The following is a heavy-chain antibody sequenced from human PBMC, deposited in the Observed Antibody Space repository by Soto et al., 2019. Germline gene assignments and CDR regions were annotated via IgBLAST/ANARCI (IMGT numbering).Heavy chain of an antibody. J-gene: IGHJ6*02. Sequence: VSLRLSCAASGITFSNAWMTWVRQAPGKGLEWVGRIKSITDGGTTDYAAPVKGRFTISRDDSKDTLYLQMNNLRTEDTAVYHCTTDSADIVVVPATFGMDVWGQGTTVTVYS. D-gene: IGHD2-2*01. V-gene: IGHV3-15*01. CDR2: IKSITDGGTT. CDR3: TTDSADIVVVPATFGMDV. CDR1: GITFSNAW.